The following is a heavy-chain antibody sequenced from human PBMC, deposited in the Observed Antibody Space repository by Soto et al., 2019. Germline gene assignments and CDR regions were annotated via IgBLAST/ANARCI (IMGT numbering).Heavy chain of an antibody. CDR3: AISLQHCSSTSCYTGFDYWGHDFWNGYFNF. J-gene: IGHJ4*02. Sequence: QPGGSLRLSCAASGFTFSSYTMSWVRQAPGKGLEWVSAISGSGGSTYYADSVKGRFTISRDNSKNTLYLQMNSLRAEDPAVYYCAISLQHCSSTSCYTGFDYWGHDFWNGYFNFWGQGTPVTVSS. V-gene: IGHV3-23*01. CDR1: GFTFSSYT. D-gene: IGHD2-2*02. CDR2: ISGSGGST.